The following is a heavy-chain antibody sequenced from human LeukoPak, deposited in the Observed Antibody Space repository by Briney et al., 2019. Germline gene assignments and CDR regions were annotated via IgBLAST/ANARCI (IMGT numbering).Heavy chain of an antibody. Sequence: GGSLKLSCAASGFTFSGSAMHWVRQASGKGLEWVGRIRSKANSYATAYAASVKGRFTISRDDSKNTAYLQMNSLKTEDTAVYYCTRLIGYYDSSGYLWGQGTLVTVSS. CDR2: IRSKANSYAT. D-gene: IGHD3-22*01. J-gene: IGHJ4*02. V-gene: IGHV3-73*01. CDR3: TRLIGYYDSSGYL. CDR1: GFTFSGSA.